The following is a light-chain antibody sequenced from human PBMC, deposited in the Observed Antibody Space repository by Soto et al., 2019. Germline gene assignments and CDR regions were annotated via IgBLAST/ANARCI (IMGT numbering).Light chain of an antibody. Sequence: DIQLTQSPSSLSASVGARVTITCQASQDSSIYLNWYQQKPGRATKVLIYDVSNLERAVPSRCSGSGSGTDVTVTISSLQPEDIAKDYCQQYESIPYTFGQGTKLEIK. J-gene: IGKJ2*01. CDR2: DVS. CDR3: QQYESIPYT. CDR1: QDSSIY. V-gene: IGKV1-33*01.